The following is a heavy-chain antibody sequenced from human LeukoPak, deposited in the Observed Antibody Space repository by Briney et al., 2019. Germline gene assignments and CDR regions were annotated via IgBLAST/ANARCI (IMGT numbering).Heavy chain of an antibody. CDR2: ISSSSSYI. CDR1: GFSVSVNY. CDR3: ARDQSGSSGWYRRSFDY. D-gene: IGHD6-19*01. J-gene: IGHJ4*02. Sequence: GGSLRLSCAASGFSVSVNYMSWVRQAPGKGLEWVSSISSSSSYIYYADSVKGRFTISRDNAKNSLYLQMNSLRAEDTAVYYCARDQSGSSGWYRRSFDYWGQGTLVTVSS. V-gene: IGHV3-21*01.